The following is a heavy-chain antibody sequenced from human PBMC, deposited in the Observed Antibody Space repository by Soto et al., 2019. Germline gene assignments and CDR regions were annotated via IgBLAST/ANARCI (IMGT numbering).Heavy chain of an antibody. J-gene: IGHJ4*02. D-gene: IGHD5-18*01. Sequence: QAQLVESGGGVVQPGRSLRLSCAASGFTFYSYGMNWVRQAPGKGLECVAVIWYDGSNKYYADSDRGRFTISRDNSKNTLYLQMNSLRAEDTAVYYCASANTAMANPYWGQGTLVTVSS. CDR1: GFTFYSYG. CDR2: IWYDGSNK. CDR3: ASANTAMANPY. V-gene: IGHV3-33*01.